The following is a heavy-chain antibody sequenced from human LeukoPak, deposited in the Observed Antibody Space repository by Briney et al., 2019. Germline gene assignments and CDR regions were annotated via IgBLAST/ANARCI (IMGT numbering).Heavy chain of an antibody. Sequence: GASLRLSCAASGFTFSNYAMIWVRQAPGKGLEWVSAINAGGINTYYADSVKGRSTISRDNSKNTLYLQMNSMRAEDTAVYYCAKLVETTNYWGQGTLVTVSS. CDR1: GFTFSNYA. CDR2: INAGGINT. CDR3: AKLVETTNY. J-gene: IGHJ4*02. V-gene: IGHV3-23*01. D-gene: IGHD1-26*01.